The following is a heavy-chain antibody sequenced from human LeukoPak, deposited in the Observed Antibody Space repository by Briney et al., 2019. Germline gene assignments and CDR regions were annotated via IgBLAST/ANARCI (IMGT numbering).Heavy chain of an antibody. Sequence: SETLSLTCTASGGTISSYSRSWIRQPPGKGLEWIAYINYSGGTTYNPSLKKGVTTTVNTSNSQFSLMLSSVLAADTAAYYCAGALVGYCSSSSCYSIYYYYYGMELWGKGTTVSVSS. CDR1: GGTISSYS. D-gene: IGHD2-2*02. V-gene: IGHV4-59*01. CDR3: AGALVGYCSSSSCYSIYYYYYGMEL. J-gene: IGHJ6*04. CDR2: INYSGGT.